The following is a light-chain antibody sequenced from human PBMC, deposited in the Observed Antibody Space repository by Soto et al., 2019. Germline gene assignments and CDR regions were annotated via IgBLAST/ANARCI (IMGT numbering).Light chain of an antibody. J-gene: IGLJ2*01. CDR1: SGHSSYA. CDR3: QTWGTGFQV. Sequence: QAVVTQSPSASASLGAPVKLTCTLSSGHSSYAIAWHQMQPGKGPRYLMDLNNDGSHTKGDGIPDRFSGSSSGAERYLIISSLQSEDEADYYCQTWGTGFQVFGGGTKLTVL. V-gene: IGLV4-69*01. CDR2: LNNDGSH.